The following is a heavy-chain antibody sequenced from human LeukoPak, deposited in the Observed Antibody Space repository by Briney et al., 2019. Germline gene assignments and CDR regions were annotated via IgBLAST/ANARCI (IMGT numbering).Heavy chain of an antibody. Sequence: PSETPSLTCTVSGGSISSSSYYWGWIRQPPGKGLEWIGSIYYSGSTYYNPSLKSRVTISVDTSKNQFSLKLSSVTAADTAVYYCARPSDYGDHAQYFDYWGQGTLVTVSS. CDR3: ARPSDYGDHAQYFDY. CDR2: IYYSGST. D-gene: IGHD4-17*01. J-gene: IGHJ4*02. V-gene: IGHV4-39*01. CDR1: GGSISSSSYY.